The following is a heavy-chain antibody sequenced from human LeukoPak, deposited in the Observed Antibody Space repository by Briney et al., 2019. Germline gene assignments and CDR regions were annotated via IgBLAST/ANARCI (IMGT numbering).Heavy chain of an antibody. CDR2: INWNSAKI. CDR1: GFTFQHYA. J-gene: IGHJ4*02. CDR3: AKDKSAFYNGYDWHLDI. V-gene: IGHV3-9*01. Sequence: PGRSLRLSCAASGFTFQHYAIHWVRQVPGKGLEWVSGINWNSAKIGYADSVKGRFTISRDNAKNSVSLQMNSLRGEDTALYYCAKDKSAFYNGYDWHLDIWGQGTLVTVSS. D-gene: IGHD5-12*01.